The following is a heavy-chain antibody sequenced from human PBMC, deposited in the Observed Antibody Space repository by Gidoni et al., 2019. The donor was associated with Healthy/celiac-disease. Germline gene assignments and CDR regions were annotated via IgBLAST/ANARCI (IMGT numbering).Heavy chain of an antibody. CDR3: ARGPIVVVVAATSYYYYGMDV. CDR2: ISAYNGNT. CDR1: GYTFTSYG. V-gene: IGHV1-18*01. D-gene: IGHD2-15*01. Sequence: QVQLAQSGAEVKKPGASVKVSCKASGYTFTSYGIRWVRQAPGQGLEWMGWISAYNGNTNYAQKLQGRVTMTTDTSTSTAYMELRSLRSDDTAVYYCARGPIVVVVAATSYYYYGMDVWGQGTTVTVSS. J-gene: IGHJ6*02.